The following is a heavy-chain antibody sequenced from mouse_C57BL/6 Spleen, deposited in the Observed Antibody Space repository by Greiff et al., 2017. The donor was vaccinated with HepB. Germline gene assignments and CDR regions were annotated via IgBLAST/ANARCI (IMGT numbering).Heavy chain of an antibody. CDR3: AREDDDYDRGFDY. V-gene: IGHV5-4*01. J-gene: IGHJ2*01. Sequence: EVKLVESGGGLVKPGGSLKLSCAASGFTFSSYAMSWVRQTPEKRLEWVATISDGGSYTYYPDNVKGRFTISRDNAKNNLYLQMSHLKSEDTAMYYCAREDDDYDRGFDYWGQGTTLTVSS. D-gene: IGHD2-4*01. CDR1: GFTFSSYA. CDR2: ISDGGSYT.